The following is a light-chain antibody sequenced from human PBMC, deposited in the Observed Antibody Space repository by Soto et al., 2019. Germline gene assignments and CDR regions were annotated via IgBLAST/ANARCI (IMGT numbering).Light chain of an antibody. V-gene: IGKV1-5*03. J-gene: IGKJ1*01. Sequence: DIQMTQSPSSLSASVGDRVIITCRASQTISSWLAWYQQKPGKAPKLLIYKASTLKSGVPSRFSGSGSGTEFTLTISSLQPDDFATYYCQHYNSYSEAVGQGTKVDI. CDR3: QHYNSYSEA. CDR2: KAS. CDR1: QTISSW.